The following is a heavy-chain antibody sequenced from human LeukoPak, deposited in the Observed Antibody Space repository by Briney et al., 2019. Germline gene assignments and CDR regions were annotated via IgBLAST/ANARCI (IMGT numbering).Heavy chain of an antibody. CDR1: GYTFTSYY. D-gene: IGHD2-21*01. CDR2: INPSGGST. V-gene: IGHV1-46*01. J-gene: IGHJ4*02. Sequence: ASVKVSFKASGYTFTSYYMHWVRQAPGQGLEWMGIINPSGGSTTYAQMFQGRVTMTRDTSTRTVYMELSSLRSEDTAAYYRAREGEVIVTDNLFYWGQGTLVTVSS. CDR3: AREGEVIVTDNLFY.